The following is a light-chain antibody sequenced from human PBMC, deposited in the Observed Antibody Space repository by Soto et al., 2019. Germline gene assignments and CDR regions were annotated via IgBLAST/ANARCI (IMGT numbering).Light chain of an antibody. J-gene: IGLJ3*02. Sequence: QSVLTQSPSVSGAPGQRVTISCTGSSSNIGAGYDVHWYQQLPGTAPKLLIYGNNNRPSGVPDRFSGSKSGTSASLAITGLKAEDEADYYCQSYDSSLSGWVFGGGTKLTVL. CDR2: GNN. V-gene: IGLV1-40*01. CDR1: SSNIGAGYD. CDR3: QSYDSSLSGWV.